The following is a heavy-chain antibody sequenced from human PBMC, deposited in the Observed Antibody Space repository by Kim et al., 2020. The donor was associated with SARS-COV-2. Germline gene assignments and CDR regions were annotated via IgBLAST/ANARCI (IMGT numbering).Heavy chain of an antibody. J-gene: IGHJ5*02. Sequence: YADSVKGRFTIFRDNSNNTLYLQMNRLSVEDTAMYYCARAYSSSWHNWFDPWGQGALVTVSS. V-gene: IGHV3-33*01. CDR3: ARAYSSSWHNWFDP. D-gene: IGHD6-13*01.